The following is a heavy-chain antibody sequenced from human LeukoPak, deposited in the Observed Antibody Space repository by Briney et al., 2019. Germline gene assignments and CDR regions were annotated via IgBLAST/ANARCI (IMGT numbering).Heavy chain of an antibody. V-gene: IGHV3-48*03. J-gene: IGHJ4*02. D-gene: IGHD3/OR15-3a*01. CDR3: AREDSENFDY. CDR1: GFTFSSYE. CDR2: ISSSGSTI. Sequence: GGSLRLSCAASGFTFSSYEMNWVRQAPGKGLEWVSYISSSGSTIYYADSVKGRFTISRDNAKNSLYLQMNSLRAEDTAVYYCAREDSENFDYWGQGALVTVSS.